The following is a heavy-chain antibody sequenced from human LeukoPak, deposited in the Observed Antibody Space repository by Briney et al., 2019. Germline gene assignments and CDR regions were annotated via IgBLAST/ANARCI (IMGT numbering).Heavy chain of an antibody. J-gene: IGHJ6*02. CDR1: GGSISSYY. D-gene: IGHD1-26*01. CDR2: IYYSGST. CDR3: ARGGTVRNGMDV. Sequence: SETLSLTCTVSGGSISSYYWSWIRQPPGKGLEWIGYIYYSGSTNYDPSLKSRVTISVDTSKNQFSLKLSSVTAADTAVYYCARGGTVRNGMDVWGQGTTVTVSS. V-gene: IGHV4-59*01.